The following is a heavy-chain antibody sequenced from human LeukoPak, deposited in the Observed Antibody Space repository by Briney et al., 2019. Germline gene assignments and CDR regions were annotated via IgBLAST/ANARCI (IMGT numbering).Heavy chain of an antibody. V-gene: IGHV4-34*01. CDR3: ARVELELPFYYYYMDV. J-gene: IGHJ6*03. D-gene: IGHD1-7*01. Sequence: SETLSLTCAVYGGSFSGYYWSWIRQPPGKGLEWIGEINHSGSTNYNPSLKSRVTISVDTSKNQFSLKLSSVTAADTAVYYCARVELELPFYYYYMDVWGIGTTVTVSS. CDR2: INHSGST. CDR1: GGSFSGYY.